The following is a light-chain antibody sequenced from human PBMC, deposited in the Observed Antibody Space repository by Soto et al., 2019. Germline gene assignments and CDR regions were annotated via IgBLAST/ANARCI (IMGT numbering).Light chain of an antibody. CDR2: GAS. Sequence: VVLTQSRVTLSLSPGEIVTLXCRASQSHVSRLAWHQQRTGLAPRLLTSGASTMAPGTPARFSCSGSATEFTPTISSLEPEDFAVYYGQQRSNWPITFGQGTRLEIK. CDR3: QQRSNWPIT. CDR1: QSHVSR. V-gene: IGKV3-11*01. J-gene: IGKJ5*01.